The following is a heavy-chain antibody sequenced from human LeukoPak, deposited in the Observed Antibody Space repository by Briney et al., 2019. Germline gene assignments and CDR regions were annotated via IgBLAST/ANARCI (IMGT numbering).Heavy chain of an antibody. J-gene: IGHJ5*02. CDR1: GYTFTSYG. CDR2: INPNSGGT. CDR3: ATDKREYSYGSNWFDP. D-gene: IGHD5-18*01. V-gene: IGHV1-2*02. Sequence: ASVKVSCKASGYTFTSYGISWVRQAPGQGLEWMGWINPNSGGTNYAQKFQGRVTMTRDTSISTAYMELSRLRSDDTAVYYCATDKREYSYGSNWFDPWGQGTLVTVSS.